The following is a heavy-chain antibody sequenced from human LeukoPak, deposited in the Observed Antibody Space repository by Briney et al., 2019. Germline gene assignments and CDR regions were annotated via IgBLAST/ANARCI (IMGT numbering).Heavy chain of an antibody. Sequence: ASVKVSCKASGYTFTGYYVHWVRQAPGQGLEWMGWINPNSGGTNYAQKFQGRVTMTRDTSISTAYMELSRLRSDDTAVYYCARDSVENYYGSGSYYMRVNWFDPWGQGTLVTVSS. J-gene: IGHJ5*02. D-gene: IGHD3-10*01. CDR2: INPNSGGT. V-gene: IGHV1-2*02. CDR1: GYTFTGYY. CDR3: ARDSVENYYGSGSYYMRVNWFDP.